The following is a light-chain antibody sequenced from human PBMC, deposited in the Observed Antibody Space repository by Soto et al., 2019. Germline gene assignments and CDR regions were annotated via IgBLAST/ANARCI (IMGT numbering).Light chain of an antibody. CDR1: QSVSSN. Sequence: EIVLTQSPVTLSVSPGERATLSCRASQSVSSNLAWYQQKPGQAPRLLIYGASTRATGIPARFSGSGYGTEFTLTISSLQSEDFAVYYCQQYKNWPTFGQGTRLEI. V-gene: IGKV3-15*01. CDR3: QQYKNWPT. J-gene: IGKJ5*01. CDR2: GAS.